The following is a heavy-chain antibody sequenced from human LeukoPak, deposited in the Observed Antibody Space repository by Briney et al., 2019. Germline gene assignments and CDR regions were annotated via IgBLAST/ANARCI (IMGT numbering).Heavy chain of an antibody. CDR2: ISYDGSNK. D-gene: IGHD4-11*01. CDR1: GVTFSSYG. CDR3: AKPFPSINWFNP. V-gene: IGHV3-30*18. Sequence: GGSLRLSCAASGVTFSSYGMHWVRQAPGKGLEWVAVISYDGSNKYYADSVKGRFTISRDNSKNTLYLQVNSLRAEDTAVYYCAKPFPSINWFNPWGQGTLVTVSS. J-gene: IGHJ5*02.